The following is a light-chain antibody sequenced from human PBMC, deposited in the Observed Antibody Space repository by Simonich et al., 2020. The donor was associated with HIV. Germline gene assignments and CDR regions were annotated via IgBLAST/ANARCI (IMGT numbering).Light chain of an antibody. J-gene: IGKJ4*01. CDR2: GAS. V-gene: IGKV3-15*01. Sequence: EIVMTQSPATLSVSPGEKATLSCRASQSVSSNLAWYQQKPGTAPSLLIYGASTRATGIPARFSGSGSGTEFTLTISSLQSEDFAVYYCQQYNNWPLTFGGGTKVEIK. CDR1: QSVSSN. CDR3: QQYNNWPLT.